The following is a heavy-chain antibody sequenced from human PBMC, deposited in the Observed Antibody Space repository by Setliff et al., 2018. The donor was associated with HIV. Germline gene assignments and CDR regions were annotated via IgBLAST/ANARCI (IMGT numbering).Heavy chain of an antibody. CDR3: ARQRGYDVLTYYFDY. D-gene: IGHD3-9*01. CDR1: GGSISSYY. Sequence: SETLSLTCTVSGGSISSYYWSWIRQPAGKGLEWIGRIYSSGSTNYNPSLKSRVTISVDTSKNQFSLKLSSVTAADTAVYYCARQRGYDVLTYYFDYWGQGTLVTVSS. V-gene: IGHV4-4*07. CDR2: IYSSGST. J-gene: IGHJ4*02.